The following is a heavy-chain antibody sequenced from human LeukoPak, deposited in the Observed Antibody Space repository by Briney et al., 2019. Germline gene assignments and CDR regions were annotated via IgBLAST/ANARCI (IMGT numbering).Heavy chain of an antibody. CDR1: GYTFTGYY. CDR3: ARVRYSSSANWFDP. V-gene: IGHV1-2*02. D-gene: IGHD6-6*01. CDR2: INPNSGGT. J-gene: IGHJ5*02. Sequence: GASVKVSCKASGYTFTGYYMHWVRQAPGQGLEWMGWINPNSGGTNYAQKFQGRVTMTKDTFISTAYMELSRLRSDDTAVYYCARVRYSSSANWFDPWGQGTLVTVSS.